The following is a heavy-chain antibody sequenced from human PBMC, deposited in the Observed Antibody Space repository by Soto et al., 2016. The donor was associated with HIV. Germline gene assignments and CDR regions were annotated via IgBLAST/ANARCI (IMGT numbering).Heavy chain of an antibody. CDR2: ISGSSSAT. V-gene: IGHV3-48*04. J-gene: IGHJ4*02. CDR3: ARDALYCGGDCNSYPFDH. CDR1: GFTFSSYS. Sequence: EVQLVESGGGLVQPGGSLRLSCAVSGFTFSSYSMNWVRQAPGKGLEWVSFISGSSSATYYADSVKGRFTISRDNAKNSLYLQMNSLRAEDTAVYFCARDALYCGGDCNSYPFDHWGQGTLVTVSS. D-gene: IGHD2-21*02.